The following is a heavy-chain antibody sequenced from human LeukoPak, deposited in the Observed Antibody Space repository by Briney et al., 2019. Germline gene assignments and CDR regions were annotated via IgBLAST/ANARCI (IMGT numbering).Heavy chain of an antibody. D-gene: IGHD2-21*02. V-gene: IGHV4-34*01. CDR1: GGSFSGYY. CDR3: ARGSRPRTVVTAARNYFDY. Sequence: SETLSLTCAVYGGSFSGYYWSWIRQPPGKGLEWIGEINHSGSTNYNPSLKSRVTISVDTSKNQFSLKLSSVTAADPAVYYCARGSRPRTVVTAARNYFDYWGQGTLVTVSS. CDR2: INHSGST. J-gene: IGHJ4*02.